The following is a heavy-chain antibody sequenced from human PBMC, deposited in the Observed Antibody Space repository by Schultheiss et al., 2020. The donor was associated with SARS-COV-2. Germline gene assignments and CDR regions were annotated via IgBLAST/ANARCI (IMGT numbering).Heavy chain of an antibody. J-gene: IGHJ4*02. Sequence: LRLSCTVSGGSISSGGYYWSWIRQHPGKGLEWIGYIHYSGSTYYNPSLKSRLSLSVDTSKNQFSLKLSSVTAADTAVYYCARDVRTYYDSSGLHSSFDYWGQGTLVTISS. CDR1: GGSISSGGYY. CDR3: ARDVRTYYDSSGLHSSFDY. D-gene: IGHD3-22*01. CDR2: IHYSGST. V-gene: IGHV4-31*03.